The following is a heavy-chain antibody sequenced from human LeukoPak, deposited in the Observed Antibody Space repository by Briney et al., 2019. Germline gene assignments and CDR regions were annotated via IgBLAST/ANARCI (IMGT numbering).Heavy chain of an antibody. D-gene: IGHD4-11*01. CDR3: ARAHSPYYYYYMDV. V-gene: IGHV4-38-2*02. CDR1: GYSISSGYY. J-gene: IGHJ6*03. CDR2: IYHSGST. Sequence: SETLSLTCTVSGYSISSGYYWGWIRQPPGKGLEWIGSIYHSGSTYYNPSLKSRVTISVDTSKNQFSLKLSSVTAADTAVYYCARAHSPYYYYYMDVWGKGTTVTVSS.